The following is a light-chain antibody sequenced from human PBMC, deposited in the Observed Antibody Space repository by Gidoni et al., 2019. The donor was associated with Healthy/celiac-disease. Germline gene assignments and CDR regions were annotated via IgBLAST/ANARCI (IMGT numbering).Light chain of an antibody. Sequence: SYELTQPPSVSVSPGPTASITCYGDKLGDKYACWYQQKPGQSPVLVIYQDSKRPSGIPERFSGSNSGNTATLTISGTQAMDEADYYCQAWDSSTAAVFGGGTKLTVL. V-gene: IGLV3-1*01. CDR2: QDS. CDR3: QAWDSSTAAV. CDR1: KLGDKY. J-gene: IGLJ3*02.